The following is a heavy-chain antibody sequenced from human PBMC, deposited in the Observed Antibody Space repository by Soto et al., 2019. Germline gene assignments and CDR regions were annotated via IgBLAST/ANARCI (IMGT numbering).Heavy chain of an antibody. CDR1: GGSISSYY. CDR2: IYYSGST. D-gene: IGHD2-21*02. CDR3: ARVAVVTALADGMDV. V-gene: IGHV4-59*01. Sequence: QVQLQESGPGLVKPSETLPLTCTVSGGSISSYYWSWIRQPPGKGLEWIGYIYYSGSTNYNPSLKSRVTISVDTSKNQFSLKLSSVTAADTAVYYCARVAVVTALADGMDVWGQGTTVTVSS. J-gene: IGHJ6*02.